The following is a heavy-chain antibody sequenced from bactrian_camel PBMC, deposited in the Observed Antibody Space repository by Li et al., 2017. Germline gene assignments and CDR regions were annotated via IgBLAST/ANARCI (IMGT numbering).Heavy chain of an antibody. J-gene: IGHJ4*01. V-gene: IGHV3S40*01. CDR1: GYIVGTYC. CDR2: IYLGGGSP. CDR3: AADLGASSQRCWGRWAWLWSY. D-gene: IGHD1*01. Sequence: VQLVESGGGSVQAGGSLRLSCARSGYIVGTYCIGWFRQAPGKEREAVAGIYLGGGSPYYVDSVKGRFTISQDSAANTVYLQMTDLKPEDTAMYYCAADLGASSQRCWGRWAWLWSYRGQGTQVTVS.